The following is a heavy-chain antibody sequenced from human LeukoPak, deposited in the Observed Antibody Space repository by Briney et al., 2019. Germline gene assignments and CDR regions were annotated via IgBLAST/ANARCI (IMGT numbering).Heavy chain of an antibody. CDR3: AGSLGYCTSNVCYLKY. D-gene: IGHD2-8*01. J-gene: IGHJ4*02. CDR2: ISAYNGNT. V-gene: IGHV1-18*01. Sequence: ASVKVSCTASGYTFTSYGISWLRQAPGQGLEWMGWISAYNGNTNYAQKLQVRVTMTTDTSTSTAYMELRSLRSDDTAVYYCAGSLGYCTSNVCYLKYWGQGTLVTVSS. CDR1: GYTFTSYG.